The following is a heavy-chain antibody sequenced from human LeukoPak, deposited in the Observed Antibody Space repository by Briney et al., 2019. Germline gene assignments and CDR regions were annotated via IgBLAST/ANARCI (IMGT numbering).Heavy chain of an antibody. D-gene: IGHD2-2*01. CDR1: GGSISSSSYY. Sequence: SETLSLTCTVSGGSISSSSYYWGWIRQPPGKGLECIGSIYYSGSTYYNPSLKSRVTISVDTSKNQFSLKLSSVTAADTAVYYCARAAVVVPAAIDAFDIWGQGTMVTVSS. V-gene: IGHV4-39*01. J-gene: IGHJ3*02. CDR2: IYYSGST. CDR3: ARAAVVVPAAIDAFDI.